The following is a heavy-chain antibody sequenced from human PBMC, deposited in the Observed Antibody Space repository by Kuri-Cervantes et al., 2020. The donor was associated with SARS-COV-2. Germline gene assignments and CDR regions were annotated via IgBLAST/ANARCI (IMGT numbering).Heavy chain of an antibody. CDR1: GGSISSGGYY. CDR3: ARGTYSSGWYPHYYMDV. J-gene: IGHJ6*03. Sequence: SETLSLTCTVSGGSISSGGYYWSWIRQPAGKGLEWIGRIYTSGSTNYNPSLKSRVTMSVDTSKNQFSLKLSSVTAADTAVYYCARGTYSSGWYPHYYMDVWGKGNTVNGYS. CDR2: IYTSGST. D-gene: IGHD6-19*01. V-gene: IGHV4-61*02.